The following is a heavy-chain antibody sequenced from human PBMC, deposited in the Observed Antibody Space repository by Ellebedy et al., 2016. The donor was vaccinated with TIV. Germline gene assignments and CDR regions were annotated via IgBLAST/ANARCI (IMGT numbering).Heavy chain of an antibody. CDR2: ISDNGGST. CDR1: GFTFSTYA. CDR3: VKVNATSCCPYYFHY. V-gene: IGHV3-64D*09. Sequence: GESLKISCSGSGFTFSTYAMHWVRQAPGKGLEYVSAISDNGGSTYYADSVKGRFNLSRDTSQKSLYLQMSRLRAEDTAVYYGVKVNATSCCPYYFHYWGQGTLVTVSS. D-gene: IGHD2-2*01. J-gene: IGHJ4*02.